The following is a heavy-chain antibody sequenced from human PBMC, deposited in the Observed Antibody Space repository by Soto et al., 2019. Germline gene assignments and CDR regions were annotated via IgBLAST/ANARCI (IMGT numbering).Heavy chain of an antibody. Sequence: GGSLRLSCVASGLTFSRYAMSWVRQAPGKGLEWVSAINSGGSTYYADSVRGRFTISRDNSKNTLYLQMNSLRVDDTALYYCAKDQYTSGFNSFDPWGQGTLVTVSS. J-gene: IGHJ5*02. CDR1: GLTFSRYA. CDR3: AKDQYTSGFNSFDP. D-gene: IGHD6-19*01. CDR2: INSGGST. V-gene: IGHV3-23*01.